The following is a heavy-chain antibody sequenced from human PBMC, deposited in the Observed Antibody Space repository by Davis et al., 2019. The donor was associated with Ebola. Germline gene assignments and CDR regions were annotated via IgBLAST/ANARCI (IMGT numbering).Heavy chain of an antibody. CDR2: IKPDGSET. Sequence: GGSLRLSCAASGITFSSYWMTWVRQAPGKGLEWVAHIKPDGSETYYVDSVKGRFTISRDNSKNTLYLQMNSLRSEDTAVYYCARDPYRVVAAKGFDPWGQGTLVTVSS. CDR1: GITFSSYW. J-gene: IGHJ5*02. CDR3: ARDPYRVVAAKGFDP. D-gene: IGHD2-15*01. V-gene: IGHV3-7*03.